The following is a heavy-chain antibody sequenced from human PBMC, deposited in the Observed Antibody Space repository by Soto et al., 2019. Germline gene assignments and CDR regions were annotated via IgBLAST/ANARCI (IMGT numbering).Heavy chain of an antibody. CDR3: TPVTYGMDV. V-gene: IGHV3-73*01. CDR2: IRSKANSYAT. CDR1: GFTFSGSA. Sequence: EVQLVESGGGLVQPGGPLKLSCAASGFTFSGSAMHWVRQASGKGLEWVGRIRSKANSYATAYAASVKGRFTIARDDSKDTAYLQMNSLKTEDRAVYYGTPVTYGMDVGGEGTTVAVAS. J-gene: IGHJ6*04.